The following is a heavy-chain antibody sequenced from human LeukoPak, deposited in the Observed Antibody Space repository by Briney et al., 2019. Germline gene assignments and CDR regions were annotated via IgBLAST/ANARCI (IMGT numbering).Heavy chain of an antibody. V-gene: IGHV3-23*01. Sequence: GGSLRLSCAASGFTFSSYAMSWVRQTPVKGLEWVSVISGSGGSTYYADSVKGRFTISRDNAKKSLYLQMNSLRAEDTAVYYCAKTTVTPPYYMDVWGKGTTVTVSS. CDR2: ISGSGGST. CDR1: GFTFSSYA. CDR3: AKTTVTPPYYMDV. D-gene: IGHD4-11*01. J-gene: IGHJ6*03.